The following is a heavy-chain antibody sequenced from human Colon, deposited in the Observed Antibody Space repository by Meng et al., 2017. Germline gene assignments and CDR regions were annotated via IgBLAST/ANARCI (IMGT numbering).Heavy chain of an antibody. CDR1: GGSFNTYG. V-gene: IGHV1-69*01. Sequence: QVQLVQLGAEVKKAGSSVKVSCKTSGGSFNTYGINWVRQAPKQGLEWMGGIIPMFPKTNYAQKFEGRLTITADESTSTAYMELSSLRSEDTAVYYCTRGLATIPHFDYWGQGTLVTVSS. D-gene: IGHD5-24*01. CDR3: TRGLATIPHFDY. CDR2: IIPMFPKT. J-gene: IGHJ4*02.